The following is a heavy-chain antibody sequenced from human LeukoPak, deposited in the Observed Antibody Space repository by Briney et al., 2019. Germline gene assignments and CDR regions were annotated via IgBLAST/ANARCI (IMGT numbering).Heavy chain of an antibody. CDR2: IYYSGTT. J-gene: IGHJ4*02. CDR3: ARSSHLKGYFDY. Sequence: SETLSLTCTVSGDSISSYYWNWIRQPPGKGLEWIGYIYYSGTTNYNPSLKSRVSMSVDTSKNQFSLKLSSVTAADTAVYYCARSSHLKGYFDYWGQGTLVTVSS. CDR1: GDSISSYY. D-gene: IGHD6-6*01. V-gene: IGHV4-59*01.